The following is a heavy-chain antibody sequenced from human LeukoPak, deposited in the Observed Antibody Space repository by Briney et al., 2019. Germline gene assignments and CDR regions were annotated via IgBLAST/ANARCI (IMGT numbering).Heavy chain of an antibody. CDR2: ISSSSSYI. CDR1: GFTFSSYS. D-gene: IGHD3-10*01. Sequence: GGSLRLSCAASGFTFSSYSMNWVRQAPGKGLEWVSSISSSSSYIYYADSVKGRFTISRDNAKNSLYLQMNSLRADDTAVDYCARGGGYYGSGSYPTDYWGQGTLVTVSS. J-gene: IGHJ4*02. CDR3: ARGGGYYGSGSYPTDY. V-gene: IGHV3-21*01.